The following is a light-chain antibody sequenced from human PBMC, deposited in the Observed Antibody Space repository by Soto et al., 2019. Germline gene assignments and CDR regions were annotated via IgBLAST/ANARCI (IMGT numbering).Light chain of an antibody. Sequence: DIVMTQSPDSLAVSLGERATINCKSSQSVLYSPNNKNYLAWYQQKPGHPPKLVIYWASTRESGVPDRFSGSGSGTDFTLTISSPQAEDVAAYYCQQYYSSPLTFGQGTRLEIK. CDR2: WAS. CDR1: QSVLYSPNNKNY. V-gene: IGKV4-1*01. CDR3: QQYYSSPLT. J-gene: IGKJ5*01.